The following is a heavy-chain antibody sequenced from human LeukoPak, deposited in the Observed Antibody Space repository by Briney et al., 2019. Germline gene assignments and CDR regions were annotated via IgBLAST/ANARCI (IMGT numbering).Heavy chain of an antibody. Sequence: WIRQAPGKGLEWVSSISTSSTYIYYADSVKGRFTISRDNAKNSLYLQMNSLRAEDTAVYYCARDPPFIIGTTFFDYWGQGTLVTVSS. J-gene: IGHJ4*02. CDR2: ISTSSTYI. CDR3: ARDPPFIIGTTFFDY. D-gene: IGHD1-20*01. V-gene: IGHV3-21*01.